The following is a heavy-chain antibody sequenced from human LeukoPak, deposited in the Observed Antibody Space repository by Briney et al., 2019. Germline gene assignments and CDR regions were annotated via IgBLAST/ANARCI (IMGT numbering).Heavy chain of an antibody. CDR1: GYTSTSYG. D-gene: IGHD6-13*01. Sequence: ASVKVSCKASGYTSTSYGITWVRQAPGQGLEWMGWTSAYNGNTNYAQKFQGRVTMTTDTSTGTAYMELRSLRSDDTAVYYCARVAAAGLDAFDIWGQGTMVTVSS. V-gene: IGHV1-18*01. J-gene: IGHJ3*02. CDR2: TSAYNGNT. CDR3: ARVAAAGLDAFDI.